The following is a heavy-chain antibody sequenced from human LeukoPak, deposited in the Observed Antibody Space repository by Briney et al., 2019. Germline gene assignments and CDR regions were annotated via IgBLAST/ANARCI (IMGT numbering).Heavy chain of an antibody. Sequence: GGSLRLSCAASGFTFSSYSMNWVRQAPGKGLEWVASISSSSSYIYYADSVKGRFTISRDNAKNSLYLQMNSLRAEDTAVYYCARDQRPVLRYFDLLLKENWFDPWGQGTLVTVSS. CDR3: ARDQRPVLRYFDLLLKENWFDP. J-gene: IGHJ5*02. V-gene: IGHV3-21*01. CDR2: ISSSSSYI. CDR1: GFTFSSYS. D-gene: IGHD3-9*01.